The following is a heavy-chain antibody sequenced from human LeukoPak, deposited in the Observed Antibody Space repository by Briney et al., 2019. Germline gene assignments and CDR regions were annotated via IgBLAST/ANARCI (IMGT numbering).Heavy chain of an antibody. CDR1: GDSVSSGGYY. D-gene: IGHD3-22*01. CDR2: IYYTGST. J-gene: IGHJ3*01. Sequence: SQTLSLTCPVSGDSVSSGGYYWVWIRQHPGKGLEWIGYIYYTGSTSYNPSLKSRLTIAVDTAKNQFTLKLSSVTAAATAVYYCARPLNTVHDTSDVWGQGTMVTVSS. V-gene: IGHV4-31*03. CDR3: ARPLNTVHDTSDV.